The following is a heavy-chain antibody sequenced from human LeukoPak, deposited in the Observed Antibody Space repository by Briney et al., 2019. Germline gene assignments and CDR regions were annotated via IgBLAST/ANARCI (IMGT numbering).Heavy chain of an antibody. CDR3: AKDYLGSSNAFNI. CDR1: GFSFSSYG. CDR2: IGGSGGRT. V-gene: IGHV3-23*01. J-gene: IGHJ3*02. Sequence: SGGSLRLSCTASGFSFSSYGMSWVRQAPGKGLKWVSGIGGSGGRTYYADSVKGRFTISRDNSKNTIYLQMNSLRVEDTAIYYCAKDYLGSSNAFNIWGQGTMVTVSP. D-gene: IGHD6-13*01.